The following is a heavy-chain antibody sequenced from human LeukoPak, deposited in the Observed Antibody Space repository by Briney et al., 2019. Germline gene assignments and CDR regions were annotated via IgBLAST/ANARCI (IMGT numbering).Heavy chain of an antibody. J-gene: IGHJ5*02. CDR3: AREMVEMATIDWFDP. CDR1: GGSFSGYY. Sequence: SETLSLTCAVYGGSFSGYYWSWIRQPPGKGLEWIGEINHSGSTNYNPSLKSRVTISVDTSNNQFSLKLSSVTAADTAVYYCAREMVEMATIDWFDPWGQGTLVTVSS. CDR2: INHSGST. V-gene: IGHV4-34*01. D-gene: IGHD5-24*01.